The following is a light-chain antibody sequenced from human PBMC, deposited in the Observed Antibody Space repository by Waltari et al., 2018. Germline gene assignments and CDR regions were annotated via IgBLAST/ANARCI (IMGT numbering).Light chain of an antibody. CDR1: SSDVGGYDY. Sequence: QSALTQPRSVSGSPGQSVTISCTGTSSDVGGYDYVSWYQQNPGKAPKLMVFDVNSRPSGVPDRFSGSKSGNTASLTISGLQAEDEAYYYCCSYAGSYTWVFGTGTKVTVL. CDR2: DVN. V-gene: IGLV2-11*01. CDR3: CSYAGSYTWV. J-gene: IGLJ1*01.